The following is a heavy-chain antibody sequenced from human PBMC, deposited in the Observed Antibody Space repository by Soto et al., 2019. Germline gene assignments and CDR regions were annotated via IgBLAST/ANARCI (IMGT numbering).Heavy chain of an antibody. Sequence: QVQLVQSGAEVKKPGSSVKVSCKASGGTFSSYAISWVRQAPGQGLEWMGGIIPIFGTANYAQKFQGRVTMTGDEATRTAYMELSSLRSEDTDVYYCASSTHQTGDALGMDVWGQGTTVTVSS. V-gene: IGHV1-69*01. D-gene: IGHD7-27*01. J-gene: IGHJ6*02. CDR1: GGTFSSYA. CDR2: IIPIFGTA. CDR3: ASSTHQTGDALGMDV.